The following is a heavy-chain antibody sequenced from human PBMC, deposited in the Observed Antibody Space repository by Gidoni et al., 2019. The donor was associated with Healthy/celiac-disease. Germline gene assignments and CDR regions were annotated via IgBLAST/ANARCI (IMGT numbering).Heavy chain of an antibody. J-gene: IGHJ5*02. D-gene: IGHD3-10*01. V-gene: IGHV1-8*01. CDR3: ARGRKGSGSYYRTNWFDP. CDR1: GYTFTSYD. CDR2: MNPNSGNT. Sequence: QVQLVQSGAEVKKPGASVKVSCKASGYTFTSYDINWVRQATGQGLEWMGRMNPNSGNTGYAQKFQGRVTMTRNTSISTAYMELSSLRSEDTAVYYCARGRKGSGSYYRTNWFDPWGQGTLVTVSS.